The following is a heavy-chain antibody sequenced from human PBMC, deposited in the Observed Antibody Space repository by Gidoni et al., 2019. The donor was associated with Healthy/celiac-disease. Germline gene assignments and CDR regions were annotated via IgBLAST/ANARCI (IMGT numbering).Heavy chain of an antibody. Sequence: QVQLVESGGGVVQPGRSLRPSCAASGFNFSSYGMHWVRQAPGKGLEWVAVISYDGSNKYYADSVKGRFTISRDNSKNTLYLQMNSLRAEDTAVYYCAKDRGIAAGLIDYWGQGTLVTVSS. D-gene: IGHD6-25*01. CDR1: GFNFSSYG. CDR2: ISYDGSNK. V-gene: IGHV3-30*18. CDR3: AKDRGIAAGLIDY. J-gene: IGHJ4*02.